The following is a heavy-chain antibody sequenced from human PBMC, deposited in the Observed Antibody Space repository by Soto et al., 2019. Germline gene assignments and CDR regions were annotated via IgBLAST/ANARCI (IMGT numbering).Heavy chain of an antibody. J-gene: IGHJ4*02. Sequence: GGSLRLSCAASGFTFSSYWMTWVRQAPGKGLEWVAKIKQDGSQIYYVDPVKGRLTILGDNAKNSLYLQMNSLRVEDTAVYYCARDVGSGYNFAPGFDSWGQGTLVTVSS. CDR3: ARDVGSGYNFAPGFDS. V-gene: IGHV3-7*01. D-gene: IGHD5-12*01. CDR1: GFTFSSYW. CDR2: IKQDGSQI.